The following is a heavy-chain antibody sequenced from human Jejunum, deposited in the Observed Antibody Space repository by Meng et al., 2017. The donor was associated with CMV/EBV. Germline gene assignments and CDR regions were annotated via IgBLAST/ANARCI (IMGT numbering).Heavy chain of an antibody. CDR2: TYYRSKWNN. Sequence: DSVSSTSVAWNWIRQSPSRGLEWLGRTYYRSKWNNDYAVSVKSRITISPDTSKNQFSLQLSSVTPEDTAVYYCARDPRWSSPIMMDCWGQGTLVTVFS. D-gene: IGHD3-16*01. CDR1: DSVSSTSVA. J-gene: IGHJ4*02. V-gene: IGHV6-1*01. CDR3: ARDPRWSSPIMMDC.